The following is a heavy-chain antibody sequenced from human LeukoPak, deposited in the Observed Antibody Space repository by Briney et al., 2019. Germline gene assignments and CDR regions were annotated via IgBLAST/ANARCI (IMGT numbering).Heavy chain of an antibody. V-gene: IGHV4-34*01. J-gene: IGHJ6*02. Sequence: KPSETLSLTCAVYGGSFSGYYWSWIRQPPGKGLEWIGEINHSGSINYNPSLKSRVTISVDTSKNQFSLKLSSVTAADTAVYYCARLTYHVDIVATADYYYYYGMDVWGQGTTVTVSS. CDR2: INHSGSI. CDR3: ARLTYHVDIVATADYYYYYGMDV. D-gene: IGHD5-12*01. CDR1: GGSFSGYY.